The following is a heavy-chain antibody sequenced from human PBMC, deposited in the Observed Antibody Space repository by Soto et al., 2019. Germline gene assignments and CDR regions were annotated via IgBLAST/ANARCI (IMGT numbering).Heavy chain of an antibody. D-gene: IGHD3-16*01. Sequence: PSETLSITCAISGDSVSSNRAGWNWTRPTPSRGLEWLGRTYYRSKWYFNYAVSVESRITINPDTSKNQFSLQLSSVTPDDTAVYYCASGSWGDGSRQDYLDVWGKGTTVTVSS. CDR2: TYYRSKWYF. J-gene: IGHJ6*04. CDR3: ASGSWGDGSRQDYLDV. V-gene: IGHV6-1*01. CDR1: GDSVSSNRAG.